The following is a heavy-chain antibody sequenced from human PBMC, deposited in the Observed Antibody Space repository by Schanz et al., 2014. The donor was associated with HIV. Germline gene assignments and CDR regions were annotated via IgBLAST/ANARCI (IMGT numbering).Heavy chain of an antibody. CDR3: AKDMRNYYEWGDWFDP. CDR2: INWNGGST. V-gene: IGHV3-20*04. D-gene: IGHD3-22*01. Sequence: EVQLVESGGGVVRPGGSLRLSCAASGFTFDDYGMSWVRQAPGKGLEWVSGINWNGGSTGYADSVKGRFTISRDNSKNTLYMQINSLRVEDTAVYYCAKDMRNYYEWGDWFDPWGQGTLVTVSS. CDR1: GFTFDDYG. J-gene: IGHJ5*02.